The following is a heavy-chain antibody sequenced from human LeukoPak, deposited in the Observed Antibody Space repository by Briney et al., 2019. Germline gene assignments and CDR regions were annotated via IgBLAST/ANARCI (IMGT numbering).Heavy chain of an antibody. CDR2: ISSSSRYT. Sequence: GGSLRLSCAASGFTLSSYSMNWVRQAPGKGVEWVSSISSSSRYTYYADSVKGRFTISRHSAKNSLYLQMNSLSAEDTAVYYCARELWGSHDYWGQGTLVTVSS. CDR1: GFTLSSYS. J-gene: IGHJ4*02. D-gene: IGHD3-16*01. CDR3: ARELWGSHDY. V-gene: IGHV3-21*01.